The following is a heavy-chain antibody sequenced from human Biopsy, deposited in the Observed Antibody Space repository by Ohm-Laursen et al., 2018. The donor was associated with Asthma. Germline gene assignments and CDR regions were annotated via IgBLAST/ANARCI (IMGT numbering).Heavy chain of an antibody. D-gene: IGHD3-9*01. CDR1: GYTFIHFA. CDR2: INAGDGNT. J-gene: IGHJ3*01. CDR3: ARTYYDFLTGQVNDAFAL. V-gene: IGHV1-3*01. Sequence: AASVKVSCKSSGYTFIHFAIHWVRQAPGQRLEWMGWINAGDGNTKYSQKFQGRVTITRDTSASTAYMDLRSLRSEGTAMYYCARTYYDFLTGQVNDAFALWGQGTMVTASS.